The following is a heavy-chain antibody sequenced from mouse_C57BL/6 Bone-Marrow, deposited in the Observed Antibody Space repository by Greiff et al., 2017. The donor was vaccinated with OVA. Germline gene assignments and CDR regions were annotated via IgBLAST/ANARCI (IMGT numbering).Heavy chain of an antibody. CDR1: GYTFTSYW. Sequence: QVQLQQPGAELVMPGASVKLSCKASGYTFTSYWMNWVKQRPGKGLEWIGEIDPSDSYTNYNQKFKGKSTLTADKSSSTAYMQLSSLTSEDAAVYYCARDVRETFAYWGQGTRVTVSA. J-gene: IGHJ3*01. CDR3: ARDVRETFAY. CDR2: IDPSDSYT. V-gene: IGHV1-69*01.